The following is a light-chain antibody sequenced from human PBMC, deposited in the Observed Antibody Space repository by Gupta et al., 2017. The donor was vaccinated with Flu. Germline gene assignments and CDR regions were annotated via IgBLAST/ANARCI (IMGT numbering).Light chain of an antibody. V-gene: IGLV1-47*01. CDR3: AAWDDSLSGPV. Sequence: QSVVTQPPSASGTPGQRVTISCAGSTSNIGNNYVYWYHQLPGTAPKLLIYKNNQRPSGVPDRFSGSKSGTSASLAISGLRSEDEADYYCAAWDDSLSGPVFGGGTKLTVL. CDR1: TSNIGNNY. CDR2: KNN. J-gene: IGLJ2*01.